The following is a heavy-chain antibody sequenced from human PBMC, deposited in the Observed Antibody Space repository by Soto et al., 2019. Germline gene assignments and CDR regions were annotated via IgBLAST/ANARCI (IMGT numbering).Heavy chain of an antibody. J-gene: IGHJ4*02. CDR2: MTPFSGDV. CDR3: AGGGAGSGPFTWELPDH. Sequence: QRQRVQSGAEVKKTGSTVTVSCKALGNTFTYRYLHWVGQAPGQALEWMGWMTPFSGDVHYPQKVRERFTITRDRSIPPASMRMSRLRSEDTAMYYCAGGGAGSGPFTWELPDHWGQGTLVTVSS. V-gene: IGHV1-45*01. D-gene: IGHD1-26*01. CDR1: GNTFTYRY.